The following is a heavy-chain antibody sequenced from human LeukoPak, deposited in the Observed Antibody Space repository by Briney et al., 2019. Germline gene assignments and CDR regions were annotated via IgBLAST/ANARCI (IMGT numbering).Heavy chain of an antibody. V-gene: IGHV4-34*01. D-gene: IGHD5-18*01. CDR1: GGSFSGYY. J-gene: IGHJ5*02. CDR2: INHSGST. CDR3: ARDPRGSYGFKNWFDP. Sequence: SETLSLTCAVYGGSFSGYYWSWIRQPPGKGLEWIGEINHSGSTNYNPSLKSRVTISVDTSKNQFSLKLSSVTAADTAVYYCARDPRGSYGFKNWFDPWGQGTLVTVSS.